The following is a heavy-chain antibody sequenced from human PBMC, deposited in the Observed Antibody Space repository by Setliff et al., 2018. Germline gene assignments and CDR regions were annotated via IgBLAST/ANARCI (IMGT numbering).Heavy chain of an antibody. D-gene: IGHD3-10*01. J-gene: IGHJ4*02. Sequence: PSETLSLTCTVSGGSISDYYWGWIRQSPGKGLEWIGSMYYSGSTYYNPSLKGRVTLSVDTTKNQFSLKLTSMTAADTAVYFCARHLLVQGTYHFDYWGQGSPVTVSS. CDR3: ARHLLVQGTYHFDY. V-gene: IGHV4-39*01. CDR1: GGSISDYY. CDR2: MYYSGST.